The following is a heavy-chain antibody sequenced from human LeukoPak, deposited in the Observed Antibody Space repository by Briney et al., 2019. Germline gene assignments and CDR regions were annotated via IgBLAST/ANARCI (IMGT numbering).Heavy chain of an antibody. D-gene: IGHD3-16*01. V-gene: IGHV3-48*02. CDR3: ARKGGGIIDY. J-gene: IGHJ4*02. Sequence: GGSLRLSCAASGFTFSSYTMNWVRQAPGKGLEWVSIISGTSNTIYYADSVKGRFTISRDNAKNSLYLQMNRLRDEDTAVYYCARKGGGIIDYWGQGTLVTVSS. CDR1: GFTFSSYT. CDR2: ISGTSNTI.